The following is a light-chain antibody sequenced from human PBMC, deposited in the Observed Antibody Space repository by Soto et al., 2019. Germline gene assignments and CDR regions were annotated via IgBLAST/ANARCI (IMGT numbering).Light chain of an antibody. CDR3: QKSYSTPWT. V-gene: IGKV1-39*01. CDR2: AAS. CDR1: QSISSY. J-gene: IGKJ1*01. Sequence: DIQMTQSPSSLSASVGDRVTITCRASQSISSYLNWYQQKPGKAPKLLIYAASSLQSGVPSRFSGSGSGTDFTITISSLQPEDFEHYYCQKSYSTPWTFGQGTKVEIK.